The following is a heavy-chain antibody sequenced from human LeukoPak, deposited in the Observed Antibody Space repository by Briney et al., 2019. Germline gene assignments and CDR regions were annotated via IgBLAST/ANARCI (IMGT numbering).Heavy chain of an antibody. V-gene: IGHV4-4*07. CDR2: IYTSGST. D-gene: IGHD1-26*01. CDR1: GGSISSYY. CDR3: ARGSGSYTPLDS. J-gene: IGHJ4*02. Sequence: SETLSLTCTISGGSISSYYWSWIRQPAGKGLEWIGRIYTSGSTNYNPSLKSRVTMSVDTSKIQFSLKLSSVTAADTAVYYCARGSGSYTPLDSWGQGTLVTVSS.